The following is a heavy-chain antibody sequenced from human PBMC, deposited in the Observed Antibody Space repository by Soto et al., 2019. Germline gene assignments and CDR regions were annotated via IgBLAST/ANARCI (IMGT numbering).Heavy chain of an antibody. CDR3: AKDQASGQGSFDS. Sequence: GGSLRLSCAASGFTFNIYGMRWVRQAPDKGLEWVALISYDGSNQYYADSVKGRFTISRDNSKNTLFLQTNSLRADDTAVYYCAKDQASGQGSFDSWGQGTLVTVSS. CDR2: ISYDGSNQ. CDR1: GFTFNIYG. J-gene: IGHJ4*02. V-gene: IGHV3-30*18.